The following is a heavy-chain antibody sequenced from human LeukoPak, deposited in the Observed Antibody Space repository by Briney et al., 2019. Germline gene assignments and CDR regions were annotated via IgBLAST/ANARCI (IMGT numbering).Heavy chain of an antibody. CDR2: IHSSGST. CDR3: ERWYSSGWAFDY. D-gene: IGHD6-19*01. J-gene: IGHJ4*02. Sequence: SETLSLTCTVSGGTISSYYWNWIRQPPGKGLEWIGYIHSSGSTKYNPSLKSRVTISVDTSKNQFSLKLSSVNAADRAVYYCERWYSSGWAFDYWGQGTLVTVSS. CDR1: GGTISSYY. V-gene: IGHV4-59*08.